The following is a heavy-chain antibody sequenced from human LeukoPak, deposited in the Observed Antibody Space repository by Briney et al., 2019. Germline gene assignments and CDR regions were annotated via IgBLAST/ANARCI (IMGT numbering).Heavy chain of an antibody. Sequence: GGSLRLSCAASGFTFSSYSMNWVRQAPGKGLEWVSAISGSGGSTYYADSVKGRFTISRDNSKNTLYLQMNSLRAEDTAVYYCAKAPKSSGSYYVDYWGQGTLVTVSS. CDR1: GFTFSSYS. J-gene: IGHJ4*02. D-gene: IGHD1-26*01. CDR3: AKAPKSSGSYYVDY. V-gene: IGHV3-23*01. CDR2: ISGSGGST.